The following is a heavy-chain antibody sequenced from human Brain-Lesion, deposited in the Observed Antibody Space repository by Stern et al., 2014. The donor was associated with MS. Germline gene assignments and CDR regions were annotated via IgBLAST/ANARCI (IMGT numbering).Heavy chain of an antibody. D-gene: IGHD6-13*01. V-gene: IGHV1-58*01. CDR3: AADPTTGSSSWYYIPNWFDP. CDR1: GFTFTSPA. J-gene: IGHJ5*02. CDR2: IIVGSGKT. Sequence: QLVESGPEVKKPGTSVKVSCKASGFTFTSPAVQWVRQARGQRLERIGWIIVGSGKTNYAQKFQERVTITRDMSTSTAYMELSSLRSEDTAVYYCAADPTTGSSSWYYIPNWFDPWGQGTLVTVSS.